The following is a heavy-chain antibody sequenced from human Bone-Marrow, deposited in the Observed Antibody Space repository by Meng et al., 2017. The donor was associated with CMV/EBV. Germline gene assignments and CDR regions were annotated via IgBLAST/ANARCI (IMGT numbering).Heavy chain of an antibody. CDR1: GFVFIDYS. D-gene: IGHD5-24*01. V-gene: IGHV3-21*06. J-gene: IGHJ5*02. Sequence: ASGFVFIDYSLNWFLQAPGKGLEWVSSISSNSDHIFYADSFKDRFTISRDNSKNLVFPQMNNMRVEDTALYYCARDPNLRDRGWLDPWGQGTLVTVSS. CDR3: ARDPNLRDRGWLDP. CDR2: ISSNSDHI.